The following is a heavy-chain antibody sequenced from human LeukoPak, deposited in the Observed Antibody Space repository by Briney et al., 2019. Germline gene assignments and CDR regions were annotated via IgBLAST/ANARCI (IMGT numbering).Heavy chain of an antibody. D-gene: IGHD3-10*01. CDR1: GFTFSSYG. CDR2: IRYDGSNK. V-gene: IGHV3-30*02. CDR3: AKDPHYYGSGSLINYYYYYGMDV. J-gene: IGHJ6*02. Sequence: PGGSLRLSCAASGFTFSSYGMHWVRQAPGKGLEWVAFIRYDGSNKYYADSVKGRFTISRDNSKNTLYLQMSSLRAEDTAVYYCAKDPHYYGSGSLINYYYYYGMDVWGQGTTVTVSS.